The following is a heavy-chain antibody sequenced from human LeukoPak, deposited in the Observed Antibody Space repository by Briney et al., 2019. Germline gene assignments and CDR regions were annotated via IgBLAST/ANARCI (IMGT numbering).Heavy chain of an antibody. Sequence: GGSLRLSCAASGFSVTIIYMNWVRQAPGKGLEWVSVIYSDGTTYYADSVKGRFTISRDDSKNTLYLHMNSLRAEDTAVYYCARAPNWRFDHWGQGTLVTVSS. J-gene: IGHJ4*02. V-gene: IGHV3-53*01. D-gene: IGHD1-1*01. CDR1: GFSVTIIY. CDR2: IYSDGTT. CDR3: ARAPNWRFDH.